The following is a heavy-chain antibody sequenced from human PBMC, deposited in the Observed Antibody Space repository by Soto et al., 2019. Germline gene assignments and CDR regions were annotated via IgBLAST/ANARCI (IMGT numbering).Heavy chain of an antibody. CDR3: ARRKYCSSTTCFDY. J-gene: IGHJ4*02. Sequence: EFQLVESGGALVQPGGSLRLSCAASGFPVSISYMSWVRQVPGKGLEWVSIMYSGGETYYAASVKGRFTVSRDNSKNTLDLRMTSLRAEDTGVYYCARRKYCSSTTCFDYWGQGTLVTVAS. D-gene: IGHD2-2*01. CDR2: MYSGGET. CDR1: GFPVSISY. V-gene: IGHV3-66*01.